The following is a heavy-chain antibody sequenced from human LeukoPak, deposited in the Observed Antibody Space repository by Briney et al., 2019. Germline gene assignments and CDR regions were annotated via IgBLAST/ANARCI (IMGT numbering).Heavy chain of an antibody. CDR3: VTGAGGMDY. Sequence: PGGSLRLSCAASGFTFSSSWMTWVRQAPGKGLEWVANINQDGSEQHYVVSVNGRFTISRDNAKSSLYLQMNSLRDEDTAVYYCVTGAGGMDYWGQGALVTVSS. V-gene: IGHV3-7*05. CDR1: GFTFSSSW. J-gene: IGHJ4*02. CDR2: INQDGSEQ. D-gene: IGHD3-16*01.